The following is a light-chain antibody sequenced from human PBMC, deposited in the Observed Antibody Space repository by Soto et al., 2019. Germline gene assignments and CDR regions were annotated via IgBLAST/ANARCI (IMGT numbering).Light chain of an antibody. CDR1: QSISSH. V-gene: IGKV1-39*01. Sequence: DIQMTQSPSSLSASVGDRVTITCRASQSISSHLNWYQQKPGKAPKHLIYAASSLQSGVPSRFSGSGSGTDLTLPISSLQPEDVATYYCQQRYSTPPTFGQGTKVEIK. CDR2: AAS. CDR3: QQRYSTPPT. J-gene: IGKJ1*01.